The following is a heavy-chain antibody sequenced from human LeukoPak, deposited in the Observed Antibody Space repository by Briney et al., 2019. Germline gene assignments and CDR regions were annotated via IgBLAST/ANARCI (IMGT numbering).Heavy chain of an antibody. Sequence: SETLSLTCTVSGYSISSGYYWGWIRQPPGKGLEWIGRIYHSGSTYYNPSLKSRVTMSVDTSKNQFSLKLSSVTAADTAVYYCARGPVLDSYYDSSGSFDYWGQGTLVTVSS. CDR3: ARGPVLDSYYDSSGSFDY. V-gene: IGHV4-38-2*02. CDR2: IYHSGST. D-gene: IGHD3-22*01. CDR1: GYSISSGYY. J-gene: IGHJ4*02.